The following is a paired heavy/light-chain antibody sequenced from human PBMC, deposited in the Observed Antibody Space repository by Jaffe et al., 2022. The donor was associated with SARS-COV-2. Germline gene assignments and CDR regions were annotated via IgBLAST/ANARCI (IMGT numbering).Heavy chain of an antibody. D-gene: IGHD3-3*01. CDR1: GFNFNNYT. CDR3: TRGGDYDFWGPYYGGTYYFDS. V-gene: IGHV3-21*02. CDR2: ISVSGAYI. J-gene: IGHJ4*02. Sequence: EVQLVESGGGLVKPGGSLRLSCAASGFNFNNYTMTWVRQAPGKGLEWVSSISVSGAYIFYAGSVKGRFTISRDNAKNSLYLQMNSLRAEDTAVYSCTRGGDYDFWGPYYGGTYYFDSWGQGILVTVSS.
Light chain of an antibody. CDR2: DDG. Sequence: SYVLTQPPSVSVAPGQTARITCGGNNIGTKSVHWYQQKPGQAPVVVVYDDGDRPSGIPERFSGSNSGNTATLTISRVEAGDDADYYCQMWDSGSESVVFGGGTKLTVL. J-gene: IGLJ2*01. CDR1: NIGTKS. V-gene: IGLV3-21*02. CDR3: QMWDSGSESVV.